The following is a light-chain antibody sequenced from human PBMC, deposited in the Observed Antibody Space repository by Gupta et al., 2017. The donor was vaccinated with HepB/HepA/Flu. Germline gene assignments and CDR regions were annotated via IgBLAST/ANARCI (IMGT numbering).Light chain of an antibody. CDR2: RNS. Sequence: QSVLTQPPSVARAPGQRVTISCTGSSSNIGSGFVHWYQQLPGTAPKLLISRNSDRPSAVPDRFSGSKSGTSASLAITWLQAEDEADYYCQSYDISLSAWVFGGGTKLTVL. CDR1: SSNIGSGF. J-gene: IGLJ3*02. CDR3: QSYDISLSAWV. V-gene: IGLV1-40*01.